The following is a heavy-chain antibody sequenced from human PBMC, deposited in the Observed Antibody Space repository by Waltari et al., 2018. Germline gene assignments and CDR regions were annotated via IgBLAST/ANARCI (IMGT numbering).Heavy chain of an antibody. V-gene: IGHV4-59*01. D-gene: IGHD3-3*01. J-gene: IGHJ6*02. CDR2: IYYSGST. CDR1: GGSISSYY. Sequence: QVQLQESGPGLVKPSETLSLTCTVSGGSISSYYWSWIRQPPGKGLEWIGYIYYSGSTNYNPSLKSRVTISVDTSKNQFSLKLSSVTAADTAVYYCARVYYYDFWSGPYFGGGMDVWGQGTTVTVSS. CDR3: ARVYYYDFWSGPYFGGGMDV.